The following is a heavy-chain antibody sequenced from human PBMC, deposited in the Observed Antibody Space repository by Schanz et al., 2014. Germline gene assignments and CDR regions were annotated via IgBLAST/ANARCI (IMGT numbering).Heavy chain of an antibody. V-gene: IGHV3-23*04. D-gene: IGHD1-26*01. CDR3: ARDRVGASSYFDY. CDR2: LSGSGAGT. CDR1: GITLSGYG. Sequence: EVQLVESGGGVVRPGGSLRLSCAASGITLSGYGLHWVRQAPGKGLEWVSTLSGSGAGTFYADSVRGRFTISRDNSKNTLYLQMNNLRAEDTAVYYCARDRVGASSYFDYWGQGTLXTVSS. J-gene: IGHJ4*02.